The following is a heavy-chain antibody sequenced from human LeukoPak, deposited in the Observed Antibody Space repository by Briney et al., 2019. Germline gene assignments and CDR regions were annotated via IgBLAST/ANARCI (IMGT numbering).Heavy chain of an antibody. CDR1: GFTFSSYW. J-gene: IGHJ4*02. D-gene: IGHD5-18*01. Sequence: PGGSLRLSCAASGFTFSSYWMTWVRQAPGKGLEWVANIKQDGSEKYYVDSVKGRFTISRDNAKNSLYLQMNSLRAEDTAVYHCASLLRRVRRQLWLGGFVPKRESPLYDYWGQGTLVTVSS. CDR3: ASLLRRVRRQLWLGGFVPKRESPLYDY. V-gene: IGHV3-7*01. CDR2: IKQDGSEK.